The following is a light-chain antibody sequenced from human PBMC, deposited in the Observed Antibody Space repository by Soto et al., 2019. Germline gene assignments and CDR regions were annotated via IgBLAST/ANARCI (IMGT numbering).Light chain of an antibody. CDR1: QSISSY. V-gene: IGKV1-39*01. CDR3: QQSYSTPG. J-gene: IGKJ4*01. CDR2: AAS. Sequence: DIQMTQSPSSLSASVGDRVTITCRASQSISSYLNWYQQKPGKAPKLLIYAASSLQSGVPSRFSGSGSGTAFTLTISSLQPEEFATYYCQQSYSTPGFGGGTKVEIK.